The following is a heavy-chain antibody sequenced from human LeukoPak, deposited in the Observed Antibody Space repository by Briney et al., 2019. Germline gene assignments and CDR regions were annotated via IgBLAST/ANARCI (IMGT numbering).Heavy chain of an antibody. CDR2: MSYDGSNK. D-gene: IGHD2-2*02. CDR1: RFTFSNYV. Sequence: PGGSLRLSCAVSRFTFSNYVIHWVRQAAGKGLEWEAGMSYDGSNKNYADSVKGRFTISRDNAKNSLYLQMNTLRPEDTAVYYCAKDTVVVPAAIPDWAFDIWGQGTMVTVSS. J-gene: IGHJ3*02. CDR3: AKDTVVVPAAIPDWAFDI. V-gene: IGHV3-30-3*01.